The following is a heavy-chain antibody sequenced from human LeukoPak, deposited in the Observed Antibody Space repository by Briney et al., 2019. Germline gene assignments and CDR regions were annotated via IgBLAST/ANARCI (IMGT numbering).Heavy chain of an antibody. J-gene: IGHJ4*02. CDR3: ARLPGDSGSSQNPMWEDY. V-gene: IGHV1-18*01. Sequence: EASVKVSCKASGYTFTSYGISWVRQAPGQGLEWMGWNSAYNGNTNYAQKLQGRVTMTTDTSTSTAYMELRSLRSEDKAVYYCARLPGDSGSSQNPMWEDYWGQGTLVTVSS. CDR1: GYTFTSYG. D-gene: IGHD1-26*01. CDR2: NSAYNGNT.